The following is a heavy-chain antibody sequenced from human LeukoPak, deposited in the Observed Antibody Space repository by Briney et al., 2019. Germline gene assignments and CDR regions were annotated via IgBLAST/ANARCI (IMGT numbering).Heavy chain of an antibody. Sequence: SETLSLTCTVSGYSISSGYYWGWIRQPPGKGLEWIGSIYHSGSTYYNPSLKSRVTISVDTSKNQFSLKLSSVTAADTAVYYCARDSGSYLAPEYFQHWGQGTLVTVSS. V-gene: IGHV4-38-2*02. CDR3: ARDSGSYLAPEYFQH. CDR2: IYHSGST. D-gene: IGHD1-26*01. CDR1: GYSISSGYY. J-gene: IGHJ1*01.